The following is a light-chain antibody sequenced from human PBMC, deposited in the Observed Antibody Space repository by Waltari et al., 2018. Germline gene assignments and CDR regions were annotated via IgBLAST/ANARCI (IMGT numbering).Light chain of an antibody. CDR3: CSYAGSSTPYV. Sequence: QSALTQPASVSGSPGQSITISCTGTRRDVGSYNLVSWYQQHPGKAPKLMIYEGSKRPSGVSNRFSGSKSGNTASLTISGLQAEDEADYYCCSYAGSSTPYVFGTGTKVTVL. V-gene: IGLV2-23*01. J-gene: IGLJ1*01. CDR2: EGS. CDR1: RRDVGSYNL.